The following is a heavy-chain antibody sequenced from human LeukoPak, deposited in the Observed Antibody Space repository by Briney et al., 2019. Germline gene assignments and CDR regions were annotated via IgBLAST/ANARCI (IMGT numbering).Heavy chain of an antibody. CDR2: ISAYNGNT. J-gene: IGHJ4*02. V-gene: IGHV1-18*01. Sequence: ASVKVSCKASGCTFTSYGISWVRQAPGQGLEWMGWISAYNGNTNYAQKLQGRVTMTTDTSTSTAYMELSRLRSDDTAVYYCAESARLGWHWGQGTLVTVSS. CDR1: GCTFTSYG. D-gene: IGHD6-19*01. CDR3: AESARLGWH.